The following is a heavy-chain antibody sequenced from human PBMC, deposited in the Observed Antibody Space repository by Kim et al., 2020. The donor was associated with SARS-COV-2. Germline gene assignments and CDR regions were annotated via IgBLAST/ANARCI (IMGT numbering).Heavy chain of an antibody. J-gene: IGHJ6*02. CDR2: IWYDGSNK. V-gene: IGHV3-33*01. CDR3: AGSAAGTSFISYYYYGMDV. D-gene: IGHD6-13*01. CDR1: GFTFSSYG. Sequence: GGSLRLSCAASGFTFSSYGMHWVRQAPGKGLEWVAVIWYDGSNKYYADSVKGRFTISRDNSKNTLYLQMNSLRAEDTAVYYCAGSAAGTSFISYYYYGMDVWGQGTTVTVSS.